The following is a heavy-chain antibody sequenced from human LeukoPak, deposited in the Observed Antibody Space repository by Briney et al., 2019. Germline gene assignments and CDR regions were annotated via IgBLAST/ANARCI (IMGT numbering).Heavy chain of an antibody. J-gene: IGHJ4*02. V-gene: IGHV3-20*04. CDR3: ARDHRGDSAYYYTDY. D-gene: IGHD3-22*01. CDR2: INWNGGST. CDR1: GFTFDDYG. Sequence: GGSLRLSCAASGFTFDDYGMSWVRQAPGKGLEWVSGINWNGGSTGYADSVKGRFTISRDNAKNSLFLQMNSLRAEDTAVYYCARDHRGDSAYYYTDYWGQGTLVTVS.